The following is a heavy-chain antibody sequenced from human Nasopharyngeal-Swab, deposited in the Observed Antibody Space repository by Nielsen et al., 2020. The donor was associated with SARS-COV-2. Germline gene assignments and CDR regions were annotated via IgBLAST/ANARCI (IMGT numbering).Heavy chain of an antibody. J-gene: IGHJ6*02. CDR2: ISSSSSYI. D-gene: IGHD3-10*01. Sequence: GESLKISCAASGFAFSSYSMNWVRQAPGKGLEWVSSISSSSSYIYYADSVKGRFTISRDNAKNSLYLQMNSLRAEDTAVYYCARDGWFGESRDLYYYYGMDVWGQGTTVTVSS. CDR1: GFAFSSYS. V-gene: IGHV3-21*01. CDR3: ARDGWFGESRDLYYYYGMDV.